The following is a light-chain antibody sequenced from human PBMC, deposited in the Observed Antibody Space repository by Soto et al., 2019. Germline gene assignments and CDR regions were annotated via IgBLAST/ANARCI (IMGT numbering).Light chain of an antibody. J-gene: IGKJ1*01. CDR1: QSISSW. CDR3: QQYNSYRT. Sequence: DIQMTQSPSTLSASVGDRVTITCRASQSISSWLAWYQQKPGEAPKLLIYDASSLESGVPSRFSGSGSGTEFTLTISRLQPDDFATYYCQQYNSYRTFGKGTKVEIK. CDR2: DAS. V-gene: IGKV1-5*01.